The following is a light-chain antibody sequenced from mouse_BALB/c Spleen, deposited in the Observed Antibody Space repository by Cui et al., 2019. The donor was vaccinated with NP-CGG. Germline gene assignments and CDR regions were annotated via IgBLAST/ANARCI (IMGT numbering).Light chain of an antibody. CDR1: TGAVTNSNY. V-gene: IGLV1*01. CDR2: GTN. Sequence: QLVGPKELAATTSPGETVTLTCRSSTGAVTNSNYANWVQEKPDHLFTGLIGGTNNRAPGVPARFSGSLIGDKAALTITGAQTEDEAIYFCALWYSNHWVFGGGTKLTVL. J-gene: IGLJ1*01. CDR3: ALWYSNHWV.